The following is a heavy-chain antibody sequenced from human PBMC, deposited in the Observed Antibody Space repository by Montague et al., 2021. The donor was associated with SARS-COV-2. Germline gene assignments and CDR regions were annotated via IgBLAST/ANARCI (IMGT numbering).Heavy chain of an antibody. CDR2: IYYSGST. J-gene: IGHJ6*03. V-gene: IGHV4-59*01. Sequence: SETLSLTCTVSGGSISSYYWSWIRQPPGKGLEWIGYIYYSGSTNYKPSLKSRVTISVDTSKNQFSLKLSSVTAADTAVYYCARALVPEEWLFGGDYYYYMDVWGKGTTVTVSS. D-gene: IGHD3-3*01. CDR1: GGSISSYY. CDR3: ARALVPEEWLFGGDYYYYMDV.